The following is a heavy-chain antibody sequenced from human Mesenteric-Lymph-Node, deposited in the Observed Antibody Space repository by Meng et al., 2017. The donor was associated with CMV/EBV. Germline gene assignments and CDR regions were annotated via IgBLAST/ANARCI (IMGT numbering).Heavy chain of an antibody. Sequence: QVTLKESGPTLVKPTQTLTLTFTVSGFSLSTSGVGVGWIRQPPGKALERLALIYWDDDKRYSPSLKSRLTITKDTSKNQVVLTMTNMDPVDTATYYCAHSSGIAAAGPFYFDYWGQGTLVTVSS. J-gene: IGHJ4*02. CDR3: AHSSGIAAAGPFYFDY. D-gene: IGHD6-13*01. CDR1: GFSLSTSGVG. CDR2: IYWDDDK. V-gene: IGHV2-5*02.